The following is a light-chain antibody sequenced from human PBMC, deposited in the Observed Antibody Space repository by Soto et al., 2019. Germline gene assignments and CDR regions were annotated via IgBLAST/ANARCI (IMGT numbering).Light chain of an antibody. CDR2: TAS. Sequence: DIQMTQSPSSLSASVGDRVTITCRASQGIGNSLAWYQHKPGKAPKLLIYTASTLQSGVPSRFSGSGSGTYCTLTISSMQPEDVAIYYCQKYDRSPSITFGQGTRLEIK. CDR3: QKYDRSPSIT. CDR1: QGIGNS. J-gene: IGKJ5*01. V-gene: IGKV1-27*01.